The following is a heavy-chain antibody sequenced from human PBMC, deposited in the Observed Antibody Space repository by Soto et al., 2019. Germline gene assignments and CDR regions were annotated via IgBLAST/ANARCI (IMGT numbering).Heavy chain of an antibody. CDR2: IYHSGRT. D-gene: IGHD6-19*01. Sequence: QVQLQESGPGLMKPSGTLSLTCAVAGGSISTNWWRWVRQPPGKGLEWIGEIYHSGRTNYNPSLENRVTMSVDKSQNHLSLSLNSVTAADTAVYYCARHIAVSGTRGFDFWGQGTLVTVSS. CDR3: ARHIAVSGTRGFDF. V-gene: IGHV4-4*02. J-gene: IGHJ4*02. CDR1: GGSISTNW.